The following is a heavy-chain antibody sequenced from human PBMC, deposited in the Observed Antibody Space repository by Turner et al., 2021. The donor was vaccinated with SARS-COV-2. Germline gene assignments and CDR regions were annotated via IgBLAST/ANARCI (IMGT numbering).Heavy chain of an antibody. Sequence: EVQLLESGGGWVQYGGSLRLSWAASGFTFRSCLMTWVRQAPGKGLEWVSAISGSGFNTYYADSVKGRFTISRDNSKNTMYLQMNSLRADDTALYYCAKAGSGWYDFDYWGQGTLVTVSS. CDR1: GFTFRSCL. CDR3: AKAGSGWYDFDY. D-gene: IGHD6-19*01. J-gene: IGHJ4*02. CDR2: ISGSGFNT. V-gene: IGHV3-23*01.